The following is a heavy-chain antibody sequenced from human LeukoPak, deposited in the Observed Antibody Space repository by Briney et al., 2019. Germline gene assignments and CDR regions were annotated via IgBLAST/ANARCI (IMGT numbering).Heavy chain of an antibody. CDR2: INPNSGGT. CDR1: GYTFTGYY. Sequence: ASVKVSCKASGYTFTGYYTHWVRQAPGQGLEWMGWINPNSGGTNYAQKFQGRVTMTRDTSISTAYMELSRLRSDDTAVYYCARHTVAGDYMDVWGKGTTVTVSS. V-gene: IGHV1-2*02. D-gene: IGHD5-12*01. CDR3: ARHTVAGDYMDV. J-gene: IGHJ6*03.